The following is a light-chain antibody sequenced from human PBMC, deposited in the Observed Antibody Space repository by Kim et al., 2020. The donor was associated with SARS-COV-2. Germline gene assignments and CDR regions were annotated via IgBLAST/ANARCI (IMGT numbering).Light chain of an antibody. J-gene: IGLJ2*01. CDR3: CSYTGSRTVI. CDR1: SSDVGSYNL. CDR2: EVT. Sequence: SALTQSASVSGSLGQSITLSCTGTSSDVGSYNLVSWYQQYPGKAPKLMIYEVTKRPSGVSNRFSGSKSGSTASLTISGLQAVDEADYYCCSYTGSRTVIFGGGTKLTVL. V-gene: IGLV2-23*02.